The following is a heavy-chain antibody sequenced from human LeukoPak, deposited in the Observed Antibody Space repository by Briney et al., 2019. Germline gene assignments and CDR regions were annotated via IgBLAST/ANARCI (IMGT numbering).Heavy chain of an antibody. CDR3: ARGGGEAFDI. CDR2: IYSGGST. V-gene: IGHV3-53*04. D-gene: IGHD3-10*01. Sequence: PGGSLRLSCAASGFIFSDYYMAWMRQAPGKGLEWVSVIYSGGSTYYADSVKGRFTISRHNSKNTLYLQVNSLRAEDTAVYYCARGGGEAFDIWGQGTMVTVSS. J-gene: IGHJ3*02. CDR1: GFIFSDYY.